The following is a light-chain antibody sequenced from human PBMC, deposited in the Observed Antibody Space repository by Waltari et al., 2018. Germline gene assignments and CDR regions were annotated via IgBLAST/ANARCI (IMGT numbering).Light chain of an antibody. V-gene: IGKV3-15*01. J-gene: IGKJ2*03. CDR3: LQRSNWPYS. CDR1: QSVSSS. CDR2: GVS. Sequence: EIVMTQSPATLSLSPGERATLSCRASQSVSSSLAWYQRKPGQAPRLLIYGVSSSATGIPDRFSGSGSGTDFTLTISSLEPEDVAVYYCLQRSNWPYSFGQGTKVEIK.